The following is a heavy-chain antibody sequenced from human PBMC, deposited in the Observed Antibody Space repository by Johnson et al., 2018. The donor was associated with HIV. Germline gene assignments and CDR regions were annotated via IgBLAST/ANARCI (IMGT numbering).Heavy chain of an antibody. J-gene: IGHJ3*01. CDR2: INWNGGST. V-gene: IGHV3-9*01. CDR1: KFAFDDYA. D-gene: IGHD2-2*01. CDR3: ARDGYCSSSSCYHDAFDL. Sequence: VYLVESGGGLVQPGRSLRLSCAASKFAFDDYAMHWVRQAPGKGLEWVSGINWNGGSTGYADSVKGRFSIFRDNAKNSLALQMNSLRAEDTALYYCARDGYCSSSSCYHDAFDLWGQGTMVTVSS.